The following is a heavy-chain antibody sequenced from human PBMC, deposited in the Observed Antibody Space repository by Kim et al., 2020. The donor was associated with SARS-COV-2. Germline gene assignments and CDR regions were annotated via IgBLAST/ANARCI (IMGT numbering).Heavy chain of an antibody. D-gene: IGHD3-3*01. V-gene: IGHV4-31*03. Sequence: SETLSLTCTVSGGSISSGGYYWSWIRQHPGKGLEWIGYIYYSGSTYYNPSLKSRVTISVDTSKNQFSLKLSSVTAADTAVYYCARVITIFGVVVSGFDYWGQGTLVTVSS. CDR1: GGSISSGGYY. J-gene: IGHJ4*02. CDR3: ARVITIFGVVVSGFDY. CDR2: IYYSGST.